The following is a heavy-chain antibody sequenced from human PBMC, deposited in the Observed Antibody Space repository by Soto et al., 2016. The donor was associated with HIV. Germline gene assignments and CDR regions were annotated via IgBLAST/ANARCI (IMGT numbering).Heavy chain of an antibody. CDR1: GGSISSYY. J-gene: IGHJ3*02. CDR2: IYYSGST. Sequence: VQLQESGPGLVKPSETLSLTCTVSGGSISSYYWSWIRQPPGEGLEWIGYIYYSGSTNYNPSLKSRVTISVDTSKNQFSLKLSSVTAADTAVYYCASLYSGYDPDAFDIWGQGTMVTVSS. D-gene: IGHD5-12*01. V-gene: IGHV4-59*01. CDR3: ASLYSGYDPDAFDI.